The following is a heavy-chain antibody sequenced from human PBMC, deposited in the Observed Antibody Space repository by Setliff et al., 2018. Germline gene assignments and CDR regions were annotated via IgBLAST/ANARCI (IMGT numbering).Heavy chain of an antibody. J-gene: IGHJ5*02. CDR2: IHGDGVTT. CDR3: ARDNTLFGVVITGSWFDP. CDR1: GFAFSSFW. V-gene: IGHV3-74*03. D-gene: IGHD3-3*01. Sequence: GGSLRLSCEASGFAFSSFWLHWVRQAPGKGLVWVARIHGDGVTTTYTESVKGRFTISRDNAENSLYLQMNSLRVEDTAVYYCARDNTLFGVVITGSWFDPWGQGTLVTVSS.